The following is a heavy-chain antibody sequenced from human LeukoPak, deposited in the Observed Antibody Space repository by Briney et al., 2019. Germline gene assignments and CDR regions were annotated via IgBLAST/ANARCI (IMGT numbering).Heavy chain of an antibody. Sequence: GASVKVSCKASGYTFTSYYMHWVRQAPGQRLEWMGWFNSDTGNTEYSQKFQGRVTISRDTSANTAYMELNRLRPEDTAVFYCVRGGPNKSGWTLDYWGQGTLVTVSS. J-gene: IGHJ4*02. D-gene: IGHD6-19*01. CDR1: GYTFTSYY. V-gene: IGHV1-3*01. CDR3: VRGGPNKSGWTLDY. CDR2: FNSDTGNT.